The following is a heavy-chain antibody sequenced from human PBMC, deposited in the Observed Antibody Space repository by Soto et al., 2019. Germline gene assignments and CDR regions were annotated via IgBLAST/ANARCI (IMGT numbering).Heavy chain of an antibody. Sequence: PLETLSLTCTVSGGSISGYYWSWIRQHPGKGLEWIGYIYYSGSTYYNPSLKSRVTISVDTPKNQFSLKLSSVTAADTALYYCARGGFYDSSAYYYVNFAFDIGGQGTMVTVSS. D-gene: IGHD3-22*01. CDR3: ARGGFYDSSAYYYVNFAFDI. V-gene: IGHV4-31*03. CDR2: IYYSGST. J-gene: IGHJ3*02. CDR1: GGSISGYY.